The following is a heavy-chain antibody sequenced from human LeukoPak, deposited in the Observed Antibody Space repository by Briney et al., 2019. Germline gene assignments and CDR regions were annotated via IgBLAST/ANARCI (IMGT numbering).Heavy chain of an antibody. CDR1: GFTFSSYA. CDR2: ISYSGGSK. V-gene: IGHV3-23*01. D-gene: IGHD5-24*01. CDR3: AKDVYNKAFDY. J-gene: IGHJ4*02. Sequence: PGGALRVSCAASGFTFSSYAMSWVRPAPGKGLEWVSAISYSGGSKYYVEPVKGRGTISRGGSNNTLYLQMNSLRAEDTAIYYCAKDVYNKAFDYWGQGTLVTVSS.